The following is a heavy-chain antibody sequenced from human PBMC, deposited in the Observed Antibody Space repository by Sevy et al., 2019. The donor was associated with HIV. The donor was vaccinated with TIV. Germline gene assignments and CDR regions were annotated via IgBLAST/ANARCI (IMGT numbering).Heavy chain of an antibody. V-gene: IGHV3-30*18. CDR2: ISNDGSNK. Sequence: GGSLRLSCAASGFTFSSYGMHWVRQAPGKGLEWVAVISNDGSNKYYADSVKGRFTISRDNSKNTLYLQMNSLRAEDTAVYYCAKENRGAYSSSWYDYWGQGTLVTVSS. J-gene: IGHJ4*02. CDR3: AKENRGAYSSSWYDY. D-gene: IGHD6-13*01. CDR1: GFTFSSYG.